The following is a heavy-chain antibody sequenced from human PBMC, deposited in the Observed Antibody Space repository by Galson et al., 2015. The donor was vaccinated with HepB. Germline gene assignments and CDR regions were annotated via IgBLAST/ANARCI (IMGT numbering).Heavy chain of an antibody. D-gene: IGHD4-17*01. CDR2: ISGSGGST. CDR3: AIPSHGDREYYFDY. Sequence: SLRLSCADSGFNFRSFAMSWVRQAPGKGLEWVSAISGSGGSTYYADSVKGLFTISRDNSKNTLYLQMNSLRAEDTAVYYCAIPSHGDREYYFDYWGQGTLVTVSS. V-gene: IGHV3-23*01. J-gene: IGHJ4*02. CDR1: GFNFRSFA.